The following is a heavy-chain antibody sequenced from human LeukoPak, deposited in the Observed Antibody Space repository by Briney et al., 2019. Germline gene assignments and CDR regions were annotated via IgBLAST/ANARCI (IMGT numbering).Heavy chain of an antibody. CDR1: GGTFNSYA. CDR3: ARHSGYHSTMYLDY. J-gene: IGHJ4*02. V-gene: IGHV1-69*01. D-gene: IGHD3-22*01. CDR2: ITAIFRTT. Sequence: ASVKVSCKTSGGTFNSYAISWVRQAPGQGLEWMGGITAIFRTTNYAQKFQGRVTITADESMSTVYMELSSLRSEDTAVCYCARHSGYHSTMYLDYWGQGTLVTVSS.